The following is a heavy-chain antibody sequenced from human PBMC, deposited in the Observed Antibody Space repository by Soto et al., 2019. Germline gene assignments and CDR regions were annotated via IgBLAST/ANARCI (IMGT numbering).Heavy chain of an antibody. V-gene: IGHV4-31*03. CDR2: IFYSGST. CDR3: AREAGSGDYFDY. Sequence: QVQLQESGPGLVKPSQTLSLTCTVSGGSISSTGYFWTLIRQHPGKGLEWIGYIFYSGSTFHNPSLKSRVTISVDTSKNQFSLELSSVTAADTAVYYCAREAGSGDYFDYWGQGTLVTVSS. CDR1: GGSISSTGYF. J-gene: IGHJ4*02. D-gene: IGHD1-26*01.